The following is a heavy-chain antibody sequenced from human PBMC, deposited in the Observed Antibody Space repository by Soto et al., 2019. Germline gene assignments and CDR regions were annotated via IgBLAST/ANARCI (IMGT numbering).Heavy chain of an antibody. V-gene: IGHV4-59*01. Sequence: QVHLQESGPVLLKPSETLSLTCSVSGGSINTYYWSWMRQPPRKGLEWIGYVSYSGRTHYYPSLKTRVTISVDMSKNQFSLNLSSVTASDTAVYYCAKDRVPSSYFDYWGQGTLVTVSS. CDR3: AKDRVPSSYFDY. CDR1: GGSINTYY. CDR2: VSYSGRT. J-gene: IGHJ4*02. D-gene: IGHD3-10*01.